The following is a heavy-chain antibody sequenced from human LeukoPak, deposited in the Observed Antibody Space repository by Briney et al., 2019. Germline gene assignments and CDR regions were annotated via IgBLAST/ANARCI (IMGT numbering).Heavy chain of an antibody. CDR2: INHSGST. Sequence: SETLSLTCAVYGGSFSGYYWSWIRQPPGKGLEWIGEINHSGSTNYNPSLKSRVTISVDTSKNQFSLKLSSVTAADTAVYYCARLGSSGWHSYYYYYYMDVWGKGTTVTISS. CDR3: ARLGSSGWHSYYYYYYMDV. V-gene: IGHV4-34*01. D-gene: IGHD6-19*01. CDR1: GGSFSGYY. J-gene: IGHJ6*03.